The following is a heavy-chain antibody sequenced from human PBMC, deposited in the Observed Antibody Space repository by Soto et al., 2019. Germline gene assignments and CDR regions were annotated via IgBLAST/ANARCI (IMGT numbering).Heavy chain of an antibody. Sequence: DVQLVESGGGLVQPGGSLRLSSAISGFSVSSNYLSWVRQAPGKGLEWVSVHYSGGSTYYADSVQGRFTISRDKSTNTLYLQMRRVRAEDTAVYFCARHRHPRGTVGATSPLDPWGQGTQVTVSS. D-gene: IGHD1-26*01. CDR1: GFSVSSNY. CDR3: ARHRHPRGTVGATSPLDP. J-gene: IGHJ5*02. CDR2: HYSGGST. V-gene: IGHV3-53*01.